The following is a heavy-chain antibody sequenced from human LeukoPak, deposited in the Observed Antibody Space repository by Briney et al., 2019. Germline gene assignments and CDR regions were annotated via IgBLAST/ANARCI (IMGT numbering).Heavy chain of an antibody. D-gene: IGHD1-14*01. CDR3: AKDRRNDFDY. Sequence: PGGSLRLSCAASGFTFSSYAMHWVRQAPGKGLEWVAVISYDGSNKYYADSVKGRFTISRDNSKNTLYLRMNSLRAEDTALYYCAKDRRNDFDYWGQGTLVTVSS. V-gene: IGHV3-30-3*01. CDR1: GFTFSSYA. CDR2: ISYDGSNK. J-gene: IGHJ4*02.